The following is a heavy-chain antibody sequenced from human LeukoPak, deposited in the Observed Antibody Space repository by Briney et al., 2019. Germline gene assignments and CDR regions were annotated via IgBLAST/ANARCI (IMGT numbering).Heavy chain of an antibody. CDR3: ASKDVLRYFDWSSLDAFDI. Sequence: SETLSLTCTVSGGSISSGDYYWSWIRQPPGKGLEWIGYIYYSGSTYYNPSLKSRVTISVDTSKNQFSLKLSSVTAADTAVYYCASKDVLRYFDWSSLDAFDIWGQGTMVTVSS. CDR2: IYYSGST. V-gene: IGHV4-30-4*01. J-gene: IGHJ3*02. CDR1: GGSISSGDYY. D-gene: IGHD3-9*01.